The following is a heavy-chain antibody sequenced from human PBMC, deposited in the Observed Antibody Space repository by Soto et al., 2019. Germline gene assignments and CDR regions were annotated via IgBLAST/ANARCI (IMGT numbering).Heavy chain of an antibody. V-gene: IGHV4-31*03. CDR3: ARGRGDYDYIWGSYRFEYFQH. D-gene: IGHD3-16*02. J-gene: IGHJ1*01. CDR1: GGSISSGGYY. CDR2: IYYSGST. Sequence: SETLSLTCTVSGGSISSGGYYWSWIRQHPGKGLEWIGYIYYSGSTYYNPSLKSRVTISVDTSKNRFSLKLSSVTAADTAVYYCARGRGDYDYIWGSYRFEYFQHWGQGTLVTVSS.